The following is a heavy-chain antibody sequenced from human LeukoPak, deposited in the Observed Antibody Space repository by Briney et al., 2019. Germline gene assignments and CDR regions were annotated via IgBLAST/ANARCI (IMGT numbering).Heavy chain of an antibody. V-gene: IGHV3-66*01. D-gene: IGHD1-26*01. CDR2: LHSDGGT. CDR1: GATVWSSF. Sequence: GGSLRLSCSESGATVWSSFRSWIRQTPGKGLEWVAVLHSDGGTDYADSVRGRFTISRDNSKDIVYLQMNSLRVEDTALYYCARDRSGTYLDFWGQGTLVTVSS. CDR3: ARDRSGTYLDF. J-gene: IGHJ4*02.